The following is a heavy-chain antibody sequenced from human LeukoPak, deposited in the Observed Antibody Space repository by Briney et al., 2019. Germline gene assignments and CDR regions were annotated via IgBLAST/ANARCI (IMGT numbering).Heavy chain of an antibody. CDR1: GGSISSYY. Sequence: SETLSLTCTVSGGSISSYYWYWIRQPPGKGLEWIGYIYYSGSTNHNPSLESRVTISVDTSKNQFSLKLSSVTAADTAVYYCARGGPTVTAYSSFDYWGPGTLVTVSS. CDR2: IYYSGST. D-gene: IGHD2-21*02. J-gene: IGHJ4*02. V-gene: IGHV4-59*01. CDR3: ARGGPTVTAYSSFDY.